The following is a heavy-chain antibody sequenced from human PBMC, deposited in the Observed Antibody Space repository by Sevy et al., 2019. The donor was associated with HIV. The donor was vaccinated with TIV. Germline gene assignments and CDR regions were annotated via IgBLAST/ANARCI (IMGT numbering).Heavy chain of an antibody. V-gene: IGHV1-24*01. J-gene: IGHJ5*02. CDR1: GYSLTKLS. D-gene: IGHD2-15*01. CDR2: FDVQDGET. Sequence: ASVKVSCKVSGYSLTKLSIHWVRQGPGKGLEWMGDFDVQDGETIYAKKFQDRLKMTVDTSTDTAYIELGRRTSEDTAVYYCAAVGLRYCSGSSCYQGDWFDPWGQGSLVTVSS. CDR3: AAVGLRYCSGSSCYQGDWFDP.